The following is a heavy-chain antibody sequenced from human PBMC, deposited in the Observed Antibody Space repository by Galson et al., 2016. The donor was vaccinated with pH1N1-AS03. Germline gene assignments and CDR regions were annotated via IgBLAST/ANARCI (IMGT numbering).Heavy chain of an antibody. CDR2: MYYTGTN. Sequence: SENLSLTCTASGGSIRSSNYYWGWIRQPPGKGLEWIGSMYYTGTNFYNPTLKRQVSMSVATSKNQFSLSLSSVTAADTAVYHCARHATTRSEVFGVPFYHYYYTDVWGKGTTVTVSS. CDR3: ARHATTRSEVFGVPFYHYYYTDV. D-gene: IGHD3-3*01. J-gene: IGHJ6*03. CDR1: GGSIRSSNYY. V-gene: IGHV4-39*01.